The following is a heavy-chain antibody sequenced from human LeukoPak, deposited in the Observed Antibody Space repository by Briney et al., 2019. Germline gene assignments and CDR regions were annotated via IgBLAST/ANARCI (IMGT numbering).Heavy chain of an antibody. D-gene: IGHD2-2*01. CDR3: ARTQPADV. Sequence: GGSLRLSCAASGYTFSDYSMHWVRQAPGNGLEWVSFISSGSSYINYAESEKGRFTTSRDNAKNTLYLQMNSLRAEDTAVYYCARTQPADVWGKGTMVTVSS. V-gene: IGHV3-21*06. J-gene: IGHJ6*03. CDR2: ISSGSSYI. CDR1: GYTFSDYS.